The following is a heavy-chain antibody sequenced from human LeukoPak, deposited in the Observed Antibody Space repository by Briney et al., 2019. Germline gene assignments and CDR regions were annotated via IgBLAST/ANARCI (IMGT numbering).Heavy chain of an antibody. CDR3: ARTWDYYDSSGYHCYYFDY. Sequence: SETLSLTCTVSGGSISSYYWSWIRQPPGKGLEWIGYIYYSGSTNYNPSLKSRVTISVDTSKNQFSLKLSSVTAADTAVYYCARTWDYYDSSGYHCYYFDYWGQGTLVTVSS. J-gene: IGHJ4*02. CDR2: IYYSGST. V-gene: IGHV4-59*01. CDR1: GGSISSYY. D-gene: IGHD3-22*01.